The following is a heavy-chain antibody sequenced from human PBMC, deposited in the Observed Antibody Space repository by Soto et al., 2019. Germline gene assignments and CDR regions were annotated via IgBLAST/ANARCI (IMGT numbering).Heavy chain of an antibody. CDR2: IYHSGST. CDR1: GGSISSGGYS. V-gene: IGHV4-30-2*01. CDR3: ARRWGMGFDY. D-gene: IGHD3-16*01. Sequence: SETLSLTCAVSGGSISSGGYSWSWIRQPPGKGLEWIGYIYHSGSTYYNPSLKSRVTISVDRSKNQFSLKLSSVTAADTAVYYCARRWGMGFDYSGQGTLVTVSS. J-gene: IGHJ4*02.